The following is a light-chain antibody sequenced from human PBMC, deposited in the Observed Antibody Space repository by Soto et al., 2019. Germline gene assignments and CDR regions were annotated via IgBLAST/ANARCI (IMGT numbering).Light chain of an antibody. CDR2: EVT. Sequence: QSVLTQPASVSGSPGQSITISCTRTSSDVGGYNHVSWYQIHPGKAPKLIIYEVTSRPSGVSYRFSGSKSGNSASLTISGLQAEDEADYYCSSYASSSSYVFGGGTKVTVL. V-gene: IGLV2-14*01. CDR1: SSDVGGYNH. J-gene: IGLJ1*01. CDR3: SSYASSSSYV.